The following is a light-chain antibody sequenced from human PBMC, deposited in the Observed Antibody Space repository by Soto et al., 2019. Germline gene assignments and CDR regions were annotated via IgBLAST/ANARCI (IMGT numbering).Light chain of an antibody. CDR3: QQYDGYSPQT. Sequence: DIQITQLPSTVFASVGDRVTITCRASQSVRNWLAWYQQKPGRAPQLLIYDSSTLEPGVPSRFRGSGSGTEFTLTINGLQPDDFAPYYCQQYDGYSPQTFGQGTKVDIK. CDR1: QSVRNW. V-gene: IGKV1-5*01. CDR2: DSS. J-gene: IGKJ1*01.